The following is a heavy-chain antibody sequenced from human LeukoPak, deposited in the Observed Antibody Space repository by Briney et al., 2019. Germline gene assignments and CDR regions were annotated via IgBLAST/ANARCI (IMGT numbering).Heavy chain of an antibody. CDR2: TYHRSKWSN. V-gene: IGHV6-1*01. J-gene: IGHJ3*01. CDR3: ARGKYSGFDL. CDR1: GDSVSTNSVA. Sequence: SQTLSLTCAISGDSVSTNSVAWNWIRLSPSRGLECLGRTYHRSKWSNDYAVSVNSRITINPDTSKNQFSLQLNSVTPDVTALYYCARGKYSGFDLWGQGTMVTVSS. D-gene: IGHD2-15*01.